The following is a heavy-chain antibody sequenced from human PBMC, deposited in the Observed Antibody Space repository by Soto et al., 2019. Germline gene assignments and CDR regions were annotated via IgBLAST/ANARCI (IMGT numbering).Heavy chain of an antibody. J-gene: IGHJ4*02. CDR3: ARDAGSTRHVDY. Sequence: PSETLSLPCIFSGGSISSGGYYWSWIRQHPGKGLEWIGYLYDSGSTYYNPSLKSRVTISVDTSKNQFSLKLSSVTAADTAVYYCARDAGSTRHVDYWGRGTLVTVSS. CDR2: LYDSGST. CDR1: GGSISSGGYY. V-gene: IGHV4-31*03. D-gene: IGHD2-2*01.